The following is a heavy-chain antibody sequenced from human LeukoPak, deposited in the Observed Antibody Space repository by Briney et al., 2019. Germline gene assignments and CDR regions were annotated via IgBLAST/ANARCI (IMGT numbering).Heavy chain of an antibody. V-gene: IGHV4-34*01. CDR3: ARAQGGSSGYYDLDY. J-gene: IGHJ4*02. Sequence: PSETLSLTCAVYGGSFSGYYWSWIRQPPGKGLEWIGEINHSGSTNYNPSLKSRVTISVDTSKNQFSLKLSSVTAADTAVYYCARAQGGSSGYYDLDYWGQGTLVTVSS. CDR2: INHSGST. CDR1: GGSFSGYY. D-gene: IGHD3-22*01.